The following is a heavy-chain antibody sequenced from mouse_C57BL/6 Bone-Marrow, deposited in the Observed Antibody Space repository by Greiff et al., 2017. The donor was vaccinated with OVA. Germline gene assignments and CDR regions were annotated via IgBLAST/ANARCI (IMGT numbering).Heavy chain of an antibody. CDR2: ISSGSSTI. D-gene: IGHD1-1*01. J-gene: IGHJ4*01. Sequence: EVKLEESGGGLVKPGGSLKLSCAASGFTFSDYGMHWVRQAPEKGLEWVAYISSGSSTIYYADTVKGRFTISRDNAKNTLFLQMTSLRSEDTAMYYCARATPHYYAMDYWGQGTSVTVSS. CDR1: GFTFSDYG. V-gene: IGHV5-17*01. CDR3: ARATPHYYAMDY.